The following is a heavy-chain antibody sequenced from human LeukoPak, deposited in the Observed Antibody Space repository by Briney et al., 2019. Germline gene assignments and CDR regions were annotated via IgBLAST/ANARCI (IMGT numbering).Heavy chain of an antibody. CDR3: ARDFSSAASHFDY. CDR1: GFTFSSYA. Sequence: GGSPRLSCAASGFTFSSYAMHWVRQAPGKGLEWVAVISYDGSNKYYADSVKGRFTISRDNSKNTLYLQMNSLRAEDTAVYYCARDFSSAASHFDYWGQGTLVTVSS. CDR2: ISYDGSNK. D-gene: IGHD6-6*01. J-gene: IGHJ4*02. V-gene: IGHV3-30-3*01.